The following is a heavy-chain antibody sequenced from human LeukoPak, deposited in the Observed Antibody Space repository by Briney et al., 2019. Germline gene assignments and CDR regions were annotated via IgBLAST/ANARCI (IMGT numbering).Heavy chain of an antibody. Sequence: GGSLRLSCAASGFTFSSYGLHWVRHAPGKGLEWVAVISYDGSNKYYADSVKGRFTISRDNSKNTLYLQMNSLRAEDTAVYYCARGRGVRQKLVLRSWGQGTLVTVSS. CDR2: ISYDGSNK. V-gene: IGHV3-30*03. CDR1: GFTFSSYG. CDR3: ARGRGVRQKLVLRS. J-gene: IGHJ4*02. D-gene: IGHD6-13*01.